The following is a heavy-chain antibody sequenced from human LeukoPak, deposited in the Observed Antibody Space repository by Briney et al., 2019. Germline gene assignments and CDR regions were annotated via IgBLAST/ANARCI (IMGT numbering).Heavy chain of an antibody. J-gene: IGHJ4*02. CDR3: ARGLHDYGDFDFDY. Sequence: ASVKVSCKASGYTFTGYHMHWVRQAPGQGLEWMGWINPNSGGTNYAQKFQGRVTMTRDTSISTAYMELSRLRSDDTAVYYCARGLHDYGDFDFDYWGQGTLVTVSS. V-gene: IGHV1-2*02. CDR1: GYTFTGYH. D-gene: IGHD4-17*01. CDR2: INPNSGGT.